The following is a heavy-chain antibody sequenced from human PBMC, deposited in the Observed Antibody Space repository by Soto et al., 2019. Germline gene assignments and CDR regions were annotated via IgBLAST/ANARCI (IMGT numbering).Heavy chain of an antibody. J-gene: IGHJ4*02. Sequence: GGSLRLSCAASGFTFGSYSMNWVRQAPGKGLEWVSSISSSSSYIYYADSVKGRFTISRDNAKNSLYLQMNSLRAEDTAVYYCARARRSGLYFDYWGQGTLVTVSS. V-gene: IGHV3-21*01. CDR3: ARARRSGLYFDY. CDR1: GFTFGSYS. D-gene: IGHD3-3*01. CDR2: ISSSSSYI.